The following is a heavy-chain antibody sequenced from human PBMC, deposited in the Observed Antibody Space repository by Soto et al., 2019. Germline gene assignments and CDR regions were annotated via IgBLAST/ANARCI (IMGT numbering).Heavy chain of an antibody. CDR2: ISYDGSNK. J-gene: IGHJ4*02. CDR1: GFTFSSYA. CDR3: ARVGGYYGGYFDY. D-gene: IGHD4-17*01. Sequence: QVQLVESGGGVVQPGRSLSLSCAASGFTFSSYAMQWVRQAPGKGLEWVAVISYDGSNKYYADSVKGRFTISRDNSKNTLYLQMNSLRAEDTAVYYCARVGGYYGGYFDYWGQGTLVTVSS. V-gene: IGHV3-30-3*01.